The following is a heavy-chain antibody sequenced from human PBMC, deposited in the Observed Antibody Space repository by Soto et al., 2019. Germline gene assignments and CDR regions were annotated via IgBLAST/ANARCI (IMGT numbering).Heavy chain of an antibody. CDR3: ARERDIVVVPAASGLGY. CDR1: GFTFSSYT. CDR2: TGSSIGYI. D-gene: IGHD2-2*01. V-gene: IGHV3-21*01. Sequence: PGGSLRLSCAASGFTFSSYTMNWVRQAPGKGLEWVSSTGSSIGYIYYADSVKGRFTISRDNAKNSLYLQMNSLRAEDTAVYYCARERDIVVVPAASGLGYWGQGTLVTVSS. J-gene: IGHJ4*02.